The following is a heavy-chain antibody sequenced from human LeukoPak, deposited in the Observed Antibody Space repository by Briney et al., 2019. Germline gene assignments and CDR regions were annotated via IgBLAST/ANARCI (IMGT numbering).Heavy chain of an antibody. V-gene: IGHV3-74*01. Sequence: GGSLSLSCAASGFTFSSYLMHWLRQAPGKGLTWVSRINSVGSSPSYADSLKGRFTISRANAKTTLYLQMYSLRAEDTAVYYCARRYMDVWGQGTTVTVSS. CDR1: GFTFSSYL. CDR2: INSVGSSP. J-gene: IGHJ6*02. CDR3: ARRYMDV.